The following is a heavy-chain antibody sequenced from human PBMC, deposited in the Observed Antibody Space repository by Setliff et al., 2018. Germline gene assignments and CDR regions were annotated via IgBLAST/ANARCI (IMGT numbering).Heavy chain of an antibody. J-gene: IGHJ3*02. Sequence: PGGSLRLSCEASGFTFSSYAMNWVRQAPGKGLEWVSGIRSNGGATYYAHPVKGRFTISRDNSKSTLYLELDSLRAEDTAIYYCAKDSTGRDAFDIWGHGTMVTVSS. CDR1: GFTFSSYA. CDR2: IRSNGGAT. CDR3: AKDSTGRDAFDI. V-gene: IGHV3-23*01.